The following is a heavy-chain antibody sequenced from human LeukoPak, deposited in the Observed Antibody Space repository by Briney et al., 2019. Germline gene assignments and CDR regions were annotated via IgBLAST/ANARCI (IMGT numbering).Heavy chain of an antibody. J-gene: IGHJ6*03. CDR1: GFTFSSND. V-gene: IGHV3-69-1*01. D-gene: IGHD1-26*01. Sequence: PGGSLRLSCVGFGFTFSSNDVGWVRQAPGKGLEYVAHIPTSGNIYYADSMEGRFTISRDDAKNSLYLQMNSLRAEDTAVYYCARDPYSGSYGNYYYYFMDVWGKGTTVTISS. CDR3: ARDPYSGSYGNYYYYFMDV. CDR2: IPTSGNI.